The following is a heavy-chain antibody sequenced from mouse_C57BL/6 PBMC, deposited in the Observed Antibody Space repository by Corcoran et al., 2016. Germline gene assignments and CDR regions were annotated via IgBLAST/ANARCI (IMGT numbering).Heavy chain of an antibody. J-gene: IGHJ2*01. CDR1: GYTFTDYY. Sequence: QVQLKQSGAELVRTGASVKLSCKASGYTFTDYYINWVKQRPGQGLEWIARIYPGSGNTYYNEKFKGKSTLTAEKSSSTAYMRLSSLTSEDSAVYVCAREDYFDYWGQGTTLTVSS. CDR3: AREDYFDY. CDR2: IYPGSGNT. V-gene: IGHV1-76*01.